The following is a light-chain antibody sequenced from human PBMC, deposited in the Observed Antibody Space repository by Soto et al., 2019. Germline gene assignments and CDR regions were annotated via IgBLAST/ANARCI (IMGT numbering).Light chain of an antibody. Sequence: IVMTQSPATLSVSPGEGATLSCKASQNVYNNLAWYQQRPGQPPRLLIYDASTRATGISARFSGSGYGTEFTLTISSLQSEDFAAYFCQQCRNWPLTFGGGT. J-gene: IGKJ4*01. V-gene: IGKV3-15*01. CDR1: QNVYNN. CDR2: DAS. CDR3: QQCRNWPLT.